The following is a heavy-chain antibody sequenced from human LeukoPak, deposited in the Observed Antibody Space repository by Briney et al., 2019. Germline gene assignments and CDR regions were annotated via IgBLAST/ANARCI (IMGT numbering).Heavy chain of an antibody. CDR1: GFTFDDFA. CDR3: AKISGGTYLDWAFDV. D-gene: IGHD1-26*01. CDR2: ISGGGTTT. J-gene: IGHJ3*01. V-gene: IGHV3-43*02. Sequence: GGSLRLSCAGSGFTFDDFAMHWVRQAPGKGLEWLSLISGGGTTTYYTDSVKGRFTISRDNSKNSLYLQMNSLRTEDTALYYCAKISGGTYLDWAFDVWGQGTTVTVSS.